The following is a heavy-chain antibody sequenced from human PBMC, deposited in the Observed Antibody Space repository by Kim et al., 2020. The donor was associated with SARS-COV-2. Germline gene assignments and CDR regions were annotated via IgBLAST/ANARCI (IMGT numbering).Heavy chain of an antibody. V-gene: IGHV4-31*03. Sequence: SETLSLTCTVSGGSISSGGYYWSWIRQHPGKGLEWIGYIYYSGSTYYNPSLKSRVTISVDTSKNQFSLKLSSVTAADTAVYYCARDPYGDYSYWGQGTLVTVSS. CDR1: GGSISSGGYY. D-gene: IGHD4-17*01. J-gene: IGHJ4*02. CDR3: ARDPYGDYSY. CDR2: IYYSGST.